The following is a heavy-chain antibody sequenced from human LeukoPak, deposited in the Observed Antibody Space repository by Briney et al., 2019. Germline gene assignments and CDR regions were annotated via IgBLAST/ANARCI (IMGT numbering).Heavy chain of an antibody. CDR1: GFTFSSYS. J-gene: IGHJ4*02. D-gene: IGHD3-22*01. Sequence: PGGSLRLSCAASGFTFSSYSMNWVRQAPGKGLEWVSSISSSSSYIYYADSVKGRFTISRVNGKNSLYLQMNSLRAEDTAVYYCARGYYDSSGEIDYWGQGTLVTVSS. CDR3: ARGYYDSSGEIDY. V-gene: IGHV3-21*01. CDR2: ISSSSSYI.